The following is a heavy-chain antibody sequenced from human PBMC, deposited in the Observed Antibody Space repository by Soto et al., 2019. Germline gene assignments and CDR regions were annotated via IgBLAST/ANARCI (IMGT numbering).Heavy chain of an antibody. V-gene: IGHV4-39*01. D-gene: IGHD3-3*01. CDR1: GGSISSSSYY. Sequence: PSETLSLTCTVSGGSISSSSYYWGWIRQPPGKGLEWIGSIYYSGSTYYNPSLKSRVTISVDTSKNQFSLKLSSVTAADTAVYYCARNTGGYDFWSGSGGLGYYYYMDVWGKGTTVTVS. CDR2: IYYSGST. J-gene: IGHJ6*03. CDR3: ARNTGGYDFWSGSGGLGYYYYMDV.